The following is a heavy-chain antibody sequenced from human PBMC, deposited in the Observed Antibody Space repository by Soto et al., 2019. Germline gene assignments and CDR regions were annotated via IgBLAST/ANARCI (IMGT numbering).Heavy chain of an antibody. CDR3: ARDQMEYYDFWSGYYRNYYYYGMDV. V-gene: IGHV3-30-3*01. CDR2: ISYDGSNK. J-gene: IGHJ6*02. CDR1: GFTFSSYA. Sequence: GGSLRLSCAASGFTFSSYAMHWVRQAPGKGLEWVAVISYDGSNKYYADSVKGRFTISRDNSKNTLYLQMNSLRAEDTAVYYCARDQMEYYDFWSGYYRNYYYYGMDVWGQGTTVT. D-gene: IGHD3-3*01.